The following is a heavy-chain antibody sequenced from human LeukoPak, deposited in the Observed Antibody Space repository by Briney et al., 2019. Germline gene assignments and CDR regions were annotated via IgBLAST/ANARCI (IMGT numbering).Heavy chain of an antibody. D-gene: IGHD6-13*01. Sequence: GGSLRLSCAASGFTFNNYAMSWVRQAPGKGLEWVPTISGSGGSTYYADSVKGRFAISRDNSKNTLYLQMNSLRAEDTAVYYCAKAARVREQQLSHFDYWGQGTLVTVSS. CDR3: AKAARVREQQLSHFDY. CDR1: GFTFNNYA. CDR2: ISGSGGST. V-gene: IGHV3-23*01. J-gene: IGHJ4*02.